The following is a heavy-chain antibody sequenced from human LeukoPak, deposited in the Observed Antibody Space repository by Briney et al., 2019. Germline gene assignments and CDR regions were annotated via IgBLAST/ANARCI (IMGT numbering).Heavy chain of an antibody. CDR3: ARDPEGSTYYYGSGSSNWFDP. D-gene: IGHD3-10*01. CDR2: IYYSGST. CDR1: GGSISSSSYY. Sequence: SETLSLTCTVSGGSISSSSYYWGWIRQPPGKGLEWIGSIYYSGSTYYNPSLKSRVTISVDTSKNQFSLKLSSVTAADTAVYYCARDPEGSTYYYGSGSSNWFDPWGQGTLVTVSS. J-gene: IGHJ5*02. V-gene: IGHV4-39*07.